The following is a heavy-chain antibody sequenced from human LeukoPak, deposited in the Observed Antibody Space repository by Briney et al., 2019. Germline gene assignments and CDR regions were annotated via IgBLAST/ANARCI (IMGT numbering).Heavy chain of an antibody. V-gene: IGHV3-11*01. D-gene: IGHD6-13*01. Sequence: GGSLRLSCVASGFIFSNYYMSWIRQAPGKGLEWVSYISSGGSTIYFADSVKGRFTISRDNAKNSLYLQMNSLRAEDTAVYYCASSGDSSSWYYFDNWGQGTLVTVSS. CDR1: GFIFSNYY. CDR2: ISSGGSTI. J-gene: IGHJ4*02. CDR3: ASSGDSSSWYYFDN.